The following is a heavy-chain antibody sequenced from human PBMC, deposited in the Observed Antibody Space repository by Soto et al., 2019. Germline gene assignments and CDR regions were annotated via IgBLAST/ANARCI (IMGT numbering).Heavy chain of an antibody. Sequence: ASVKVSCKVSGGTFSSYAISWVRQAPGQGLEWMGGIIPIFGTANYAQKFQGRVTITADESTSTAYMELSSLRSEDTAVYYCARDKSYYDSSGYQTSNWFDPWGQGTLVTVSS. CDR3: ARDKSYYDSSGYQTSNWFDP. CDR2: IIPIFGTA. V-gene: IGHV1-69*13. CDR1: GGTFSSYA. D-gene: IGHD3-22*01. J-gene: IGHJ5*02.